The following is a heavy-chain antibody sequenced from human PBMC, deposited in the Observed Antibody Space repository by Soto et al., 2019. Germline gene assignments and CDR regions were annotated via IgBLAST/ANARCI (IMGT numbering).Heavy chain of an antibody. D-gene: IGHD6-13*01. V-gene: IGHV3-48*03. CDR3: ARIAAAGRGY. Sequence: EVQLVESGGGLVQPGGSLRLSCAASGFTFSSYEMNWVRQAPGKGLEWVSYISSSGSTIYYADSVKGRFTISRDNAKNSLYLQMSSLRAEDTAVYYCARIAAAGRGYWGQGTLVTVSS. CDR1: GFTFSSYE. CDR2: ISSSGSTI. J-gene: IGHJ4*02.